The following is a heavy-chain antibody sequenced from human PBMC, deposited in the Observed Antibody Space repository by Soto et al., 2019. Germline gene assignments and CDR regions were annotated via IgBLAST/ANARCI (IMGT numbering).Heavy chain of an antibody. J-gene: IGHJ5*02. D-gene: IGHD2-2*01. CDR1: GFTFSSYG. CDR3: ARDGLGYCSSTSCYSWFDP. V-gene: IGHV3-33*01. CDR2: IWYDGSNK. Sequence: PGGSLRLSCAASGFTFSSYGMHWVRQAPGKGLEWVAVIWYDGSNKYYADSVKGRFTISRDNSKNTLYLQMNSLRAEDTAVYYCARDGLGYCSSTSCYSWFDPWGQGTLVTVSS.